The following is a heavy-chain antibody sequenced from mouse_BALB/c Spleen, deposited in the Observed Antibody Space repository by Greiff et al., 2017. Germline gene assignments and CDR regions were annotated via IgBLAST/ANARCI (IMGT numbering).Heavy chain of an antibody. D-gene: IGHD4-1*01. CDR2: INPSTGYT. CDR1: GYTFTSYW. CDR3: ARSVTGTYDY. Sequence: QVQLQQSGAELAKPGASVKMSCKASGYTFTSYWMHWVKQRPGQGLEWIGYINPSTGYTEYNQKFKDKATLTADKSSSTAYMHLSSLTSDDSAVYYCARSVTGTYDYWGQGTTLTVSS. J-gene: IGHJ2*01. V-gene: IGHV1-7*01.